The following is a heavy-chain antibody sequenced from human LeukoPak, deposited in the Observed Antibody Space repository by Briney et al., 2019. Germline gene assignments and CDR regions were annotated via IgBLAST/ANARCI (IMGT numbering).Heavy chain of an antibody. V-gene: IGHV1-2*02. Sequence: GASVKVSCKASEYTFTGYYIHWVRQAPGQGLEWMGWIDPNTGDSNYVQKFQGRVTMTRDTSISTAYMELSRLRSEDTAVYYCARGGYSSGWWYYYYMDVWGKGTTVTVSS. CDR3: ARGGYSSGWWYYYYMDV. D-gene: IGHD6-19*01. J-gene: IGHJ6*03. CDR1: EYTFTGYY. CDR2: IDPNTGDS.